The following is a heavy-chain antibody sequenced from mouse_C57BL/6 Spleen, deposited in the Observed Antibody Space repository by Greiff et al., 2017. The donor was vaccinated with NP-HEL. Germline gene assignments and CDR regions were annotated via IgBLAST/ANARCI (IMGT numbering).Heavy chain of an antibody. Sequence: EVKLQESGAELVRPGASVKLSCTASGFTIKDDYMHWVQQRPEQGLEWIGWIDPENGDTEYASKFQGKATITADTSSNTAYLQLSSLTSEDTAVYYCTPLYYSKGYFDVWGTGTTVTVSS. CDR2: IDPENGDT. CDR1: GFTIKDDY. J-gene: IGHJ1*03. V-gene: IGHV14-4*01. D-gene: IGHD2-5*01. CDR3: TPLYYSKGYFDV.